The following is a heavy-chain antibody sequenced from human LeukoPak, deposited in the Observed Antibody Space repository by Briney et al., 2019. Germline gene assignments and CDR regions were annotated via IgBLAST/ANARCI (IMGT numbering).Heavy chain of an antibody. CDR2: IYHSGST. J-gene: IGHJ4*02. CDR1: GYSISSGYY. CDR3: ARDSPVDY. Sequence: SETLSLTCTVSGYSISSGYYWGWIRQPPGKGLEWIGSIYHSGSTYYNPSLKSRVTISVDTSKNQFSLKLSSVTAADTAVYYCARDSPVDYWGQGTLVTVSS. V-gene: IGHV4-38-2*02.